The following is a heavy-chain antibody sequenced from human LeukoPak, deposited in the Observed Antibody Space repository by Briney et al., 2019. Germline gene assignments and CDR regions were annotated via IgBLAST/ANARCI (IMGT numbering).Heavy chain of an antibody. CDR1: GFTFSSYS. D-gene: IGHD1-26*01. CDR2: ISSSSSYI. V-gene: IGHV3-21*01. CDR3: ARERGVWGRIVGATSSAFDI. J-gene: IGHJ3*02. Sequence: GGSLRLSCAASGFTFSSYSMNWVRQAPGKGLEWVSSISSSSSYIYYADSVKGRFTISRDNAKNSLYLQMNSLRAEDTAVYYCARERGVWGRIVGATSSAFDIWGQGTMVTVSS.